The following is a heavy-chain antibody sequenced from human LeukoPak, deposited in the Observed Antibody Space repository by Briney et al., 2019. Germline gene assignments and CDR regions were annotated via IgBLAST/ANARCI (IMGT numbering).Heavy chain of an antibody. V-gene: IGHV3-23*01. Sequence: PGGSLRLSCAASGFTVSGTYMSWVRQVPGKGLEWVSTIGWSADDTHYADSVKGRFTISRDNSKNTLFLQMHSLRAEDTAVYYCASLVGATTDFEYWGQGSLVTVSS. J-gene: IGHJ4*02. CDR1: GFTVSGTY. D-gene: IGHD1-26*01. CDR3: ASLVGATTDFEY. CDR2: IGWSADDT.